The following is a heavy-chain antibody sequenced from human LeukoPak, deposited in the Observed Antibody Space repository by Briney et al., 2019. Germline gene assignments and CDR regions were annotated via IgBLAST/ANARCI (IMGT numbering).Heavy chain of an antibody. CDR2: IIPIFGTA. Sequence: SVKVSCKTSGGTFSSYAISWVRQAPGQGLEWMGGIIPIFGTANYAQKFQGRVTITADESTSTAYMELSSLRSEDTAVYYCARGHGDWVYFDYWGQGTLVTVSS. V-gene: IGHV1-69*13. J-gene: IGHJ4*02. CDR3: ARGHGDWVYFDY. D-gene: IGHD4-17*01. CDR1: GGTFSSYA.